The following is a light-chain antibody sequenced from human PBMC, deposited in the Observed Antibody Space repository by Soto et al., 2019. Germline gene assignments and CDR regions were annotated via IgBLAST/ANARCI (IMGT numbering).Light chain of an antibody. J-gene: IGKJ4*01. CDR3: QQLRMYPST. V-gene: IGKV1-9*01. Sequence: DIQLTQSPSTLSASVGDRVTITCRASQDIAIWLAWYQQKPGKAPKLLIYAASTLYSGVPSRFSGSGSGTEFTLTITSLQPEDFATYYCQQLRMYPSTFGGGTKVDI. CDR1: QDIAIW. CDR2: AAS.